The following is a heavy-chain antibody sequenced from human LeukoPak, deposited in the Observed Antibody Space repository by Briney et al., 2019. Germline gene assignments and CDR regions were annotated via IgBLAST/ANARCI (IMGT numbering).Heavy chain of an antibody. CDR3: AREGYFYDTSGSVQH. J-gene: IGHJ1*01. V-gene: IGHV3-66*02. CDR1: GFTIRSNY. Sequence: GGSLRLSCAASGFTIRSNYMSWVRQAPGKGLEWVSVIYSGESTYYAESVKGRFSIYRDNSKNTLYLQMNSLRPEYTAVYYCAREGYFYDTSGSVQHWGQGTLVTVSS. D-gene: IGHD3-22*01. CDR2: IYSGEST.